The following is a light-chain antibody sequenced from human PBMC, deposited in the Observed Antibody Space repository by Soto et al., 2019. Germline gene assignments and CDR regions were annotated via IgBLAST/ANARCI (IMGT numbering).Light chain of an antibody. J-gene: IGKJ1*01. CDR3: QQYGSSTPT. CDR2: GAS. CDR1: QSVSSSY. V-gene: IGKV3-20*01. Sequence: IVLTQYPGTRSLSPGERATLSCRASQSVSSSYLAWYQQKPGQAARLIIYGASSRATGIPDRFSGSGSGTDGTITISRLETEDGAVYYCQQYGSSTPTFGEGTKVDIK.